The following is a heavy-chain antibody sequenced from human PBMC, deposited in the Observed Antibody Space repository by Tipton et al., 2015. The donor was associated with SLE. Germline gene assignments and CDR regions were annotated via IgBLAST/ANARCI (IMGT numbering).Heavy chain of an antibody. V-gene: IGHV4-59*12. D-gene: IGHD6-13*01. CDR1: GGSINTFY. J-gene: IGHJ6*03. CDR3: ARASQGGSSWSFYYYMDV. CDR2: MYNRGST. Sequence: GLVKPSETLSLTCSVSGGSINTFYWSWIRQPPVKGLEWIGYMYNRGSTYYNPSLKSRVSISVDMSNNQFSLKLSSVTATDTAVYYCARASQGGSSWSFYYYMDVWGKGTTVTVSS.